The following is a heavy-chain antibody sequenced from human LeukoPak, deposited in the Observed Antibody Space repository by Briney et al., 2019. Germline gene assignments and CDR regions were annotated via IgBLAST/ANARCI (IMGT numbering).Heavy chain of an antibody. J-gene: IGHJ6*03. D-gene: IGHD2-8*01. Sequence: GESLKISCEGSGYSFTSYWIGWVRQMPGKGLEWMGIIYPDDSDTRYNPSFEGQVIISVDKSISTAYLQWSSLKASDTATYYCARRGHCTNGVCYSNYYYYMDVWGKGTTVTVSS. CDR3: ARRGHCTNGVCYSNYYYYMDV. CDR2: IYPDDSDT. V-gene: IGHV5-51*01. CDR1: GYSFTSYW.